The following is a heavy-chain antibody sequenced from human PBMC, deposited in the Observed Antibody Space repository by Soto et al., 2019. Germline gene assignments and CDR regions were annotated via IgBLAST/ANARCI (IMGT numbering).Heavy chain of an antibody. CDR3: ARAIGWFGELLGGYDFDY. CDR2: IYHSGST. CDR1: GGSISSGGYS. V-gene: IGHV4-30-2*01. J-gene: IGHJ4*02. Sequence: QLQLQESGSGLVKPSQTLSLTCAVSGGSISSGGYSWSWIRQPPGKGLEWIGYIYHSGSTYYNPSLTSRVTISVDRSKNQFSLKLSSVTAADTAVYYCARAIGWFGELLGGYDFDYWGQGTLVTVSS. D-gene: IGHD3-10*01.